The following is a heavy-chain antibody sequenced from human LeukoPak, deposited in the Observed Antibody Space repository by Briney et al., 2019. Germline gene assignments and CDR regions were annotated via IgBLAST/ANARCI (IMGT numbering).Heavy chain of an antibody. CDR3: ARDLSGAMTTVTCADY. D-gene: IGHD4-17*01. CDR1: GYTFTGYY. Sequence: ASVKVSCKASGYTFTGYYMHWVRQAPGQGLEWMGWINPNSGGTNYAQKFQGRVTMTRDTSISTAYMELSRLTSYDPAVYYCARDLSGAMTTVTCADYWGQGTLVTVSS. J-gene: IGHJ4*02. V-gene: IGHV1-2*02. CDR2: INPNSGGT.